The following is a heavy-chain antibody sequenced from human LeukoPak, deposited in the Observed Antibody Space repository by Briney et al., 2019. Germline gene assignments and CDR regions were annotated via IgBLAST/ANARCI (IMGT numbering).Heavy chain of an antibody. V-gene: IGHV4-4*02. D-gene: IGHD3-3*01. CDR3: ARGPLYYDFWSGPADDAFDI. Sequence: SETLSLTCAVSGGSISSSNWWSWVRQPPGKGLEWIGEIYHSGSTKYNPSLKSRVTISVDKSKNQFSLKLSSVTAADTAVYYCARGPLYYDFWSGPADDAFDIWGQGTMVTVSS. J-gene: IGHJ3*02. CDR1: GGSISSSNW. CDR2: IYHSGST.